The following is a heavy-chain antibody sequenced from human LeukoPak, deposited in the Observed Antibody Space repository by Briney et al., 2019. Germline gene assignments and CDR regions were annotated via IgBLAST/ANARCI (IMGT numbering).Heavy chain of an antibody. J-gene: IGHJ5*02. Sequence: GESLKISCKGSGYSFPNYWIGWVRELPGKGLEWMGIIYPGDSHTRYSPSFQDQVTISVDKSISTAYLQWSSLKASGTAMYYCARGPYASTSSATLGSYNWLDPWGQGSLVTVYS. CDR2: IYPGDSHT. CDR1: GYSFPNYW. CDR3: ARGPYASTSSATLGSYNWLDP. D-gene: IGHD2/OR15-2a*01. V-gene: IGHV5-51*01.